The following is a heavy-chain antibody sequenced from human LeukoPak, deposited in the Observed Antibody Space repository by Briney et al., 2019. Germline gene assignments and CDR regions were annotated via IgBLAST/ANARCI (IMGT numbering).Heavy chain of an antibody. V-gene: IGHV3-7*01. CDR1: DFSFSSFW. CDR3: ARDYGGNSIDY. CDR2: TNQDGSEK. Sequence: GGSLRLSCAASDFSFSSFWMSWVRQAPGRELEWVANTNQDGSEKYYVDSVKGRFTISIDNAKNSVYLQMNSLRGEDSAVYYCARDYGGNSIDYWGQGTLVTVSS. J-gene: IGHJ4*02. D-gene: IGHD4-23*01.